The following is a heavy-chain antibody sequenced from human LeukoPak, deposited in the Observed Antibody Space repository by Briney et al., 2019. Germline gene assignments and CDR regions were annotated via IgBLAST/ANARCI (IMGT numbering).Heavy chain of an antibody. D-gene: IGHD3-10*01. CDR3: ARASSGTYYKRVDFRI. V-gene: IGHV1-2*02. J-gene: IGHJ3*02. CDR1: GYTFTVYY. CDR2: INPNSGGT. Sequence: ASVKVSCKASGYTFTVYYIYWVRQAPGQGLEWMGWINPNSGGTNYAQTFQDRVTMTRDTSISTAYLELSRLRSDDTAVFYCARASSGTYYKRVDFRIWGQGAMVTVSS.